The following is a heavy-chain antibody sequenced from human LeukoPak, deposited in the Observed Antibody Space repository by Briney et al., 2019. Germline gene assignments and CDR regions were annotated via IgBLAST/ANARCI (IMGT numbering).Heavy chain of an antibody. J-gene: IGHJ4*02. V-gene: IGHV3-11*01. CDR2: ISSSGSTI. CDR1: GFTFSDYY. D-gene: IGHD3-22*01. Sequence: GGSLRLSCAASGFTFSDYYMSWIRQAPGKGLEWVSYISSSGSTIYYADSVKGRFTISRDNAKNSLYLQMNSLTAEDTAVYYCARDFRYDSSGYYGYWGQGTLVTVSS. CDR3: ARDFRYDSSGYYGY.